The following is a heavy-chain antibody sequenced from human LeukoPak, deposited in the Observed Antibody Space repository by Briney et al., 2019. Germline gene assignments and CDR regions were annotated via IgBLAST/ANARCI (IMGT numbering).Heavy chain of an antibody. V-gene: IGHV4-39*07. Sequence: TSETLSLTCTVSGGSMRGRSDYWVWIRRPPGKPLEWIGSIYFSGSTHYSPSLKSRLTISIDTSKNQFSLKLSSVAAADTAVYYCARYCGRDCYHDYWGQGTLVTVSS. CDR1: GGSMRGRSDY. CDR3: ARYCGRDCYHDY. J-gene: IGHJ4*02. D-gene: IGHD2-21*02. CDR2: IYFSGST.